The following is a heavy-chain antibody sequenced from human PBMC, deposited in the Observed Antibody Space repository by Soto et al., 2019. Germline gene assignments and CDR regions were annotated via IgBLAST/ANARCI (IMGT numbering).Heavy chain of an antibody. CDR2: IRVNNGDT. CDR1: GYTFTNSG. V-gene: IGHV1-18*01. CDR3: ARDLGYSYFDVHD. Sequence: QVQLVQSGAEVKKPGASVKVSCKASGYTFTNSGFSWVRQAPGQGLEWVGWIRVNNGDTHYAQKLQGRVTMTTDTSTSTAFMELRSLRSDDTAVYYCARDLGYSYFDVHDWGQGTLITVSS. J-gene: IGHJ4*02. D-gene: IGHD4-4*01.